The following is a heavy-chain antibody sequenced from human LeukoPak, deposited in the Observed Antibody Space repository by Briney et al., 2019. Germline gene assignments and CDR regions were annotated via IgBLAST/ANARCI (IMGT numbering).Heavy chain of an antibody. CDR3: ASLPITMIVVPFDY. J-gene: IGHJ4*02. D-gene: IGHD3-22*01. CDR1: GFTFSDHY. Sequence: GSLRLSCAASGFTFSDHYMDWVRQAPGKGLEWIGSIYYSGSTYYNPSLKSRVTISVDTSKNQFSLKLSSVTAADTAVYYCASLPITMIVVPFDYWGQGTLVTVSS. V-gene: IGHV4-38-2*01. CDR2: IYYSGST.